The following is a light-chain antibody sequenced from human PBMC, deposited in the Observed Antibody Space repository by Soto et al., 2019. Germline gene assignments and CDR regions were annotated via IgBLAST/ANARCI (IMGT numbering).Light chain of an antibody. CDR1: QSVLYNSNHKNY. CDR3: QQYYGSPLP. V-gene: IGKV4-1*01. CDR2: WAS. J-gene: IGKJ1*01. Sequence: DIVMIQSPDSLAVSLGERATINCKSSQSVLYNSNHKNYLAWYQQKPGQPPKLLIYWASTRESGVPDRFSGSGSGTDFTLTISSLQAEDVAVYYCQQYYGSPLPFGQGTKVEIK.